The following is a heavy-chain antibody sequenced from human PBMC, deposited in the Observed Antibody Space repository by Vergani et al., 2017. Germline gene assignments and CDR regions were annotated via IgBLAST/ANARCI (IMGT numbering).Heavy chain of an antibody. D-gene: IGHD5-24*01. CDR1: GFTFSSYA. Sequence: EVQLLESGGGLVQPGGSLRLSCAASGFTFSSYAMSWVRQAPGKGLEWVSAISGSGGSTYYADSVKGRFTISRDNSKNTLYLQMNSLRAEDTAVYYCTRVEMATTGGFDYWGQGTLVTVSS. J-gene: IGHJ4*02. CDR3: TRVEMATTGGFDY. CDR2: ISGSGGST. V-gene: IGHV3-23*01.